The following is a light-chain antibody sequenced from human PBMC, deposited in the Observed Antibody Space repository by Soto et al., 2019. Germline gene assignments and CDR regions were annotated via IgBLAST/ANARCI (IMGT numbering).Light chain of an antibody. CDR3: QQSYSPPLT. CDR1: ETVSDSQ. V-gene: IGKV3-20*01. J-gene: IGKJ1*01. Sequence: EIVLTQSPDTLSLSPGERATLSCRTSETVSDSQLAWYQQKPGQAPRLLIYSVSTRATGIADRFSGSGSGTDFTLTISRLEPADFATYYCQQSYSPPLTFGRGTKVE. CDR2: SVS.